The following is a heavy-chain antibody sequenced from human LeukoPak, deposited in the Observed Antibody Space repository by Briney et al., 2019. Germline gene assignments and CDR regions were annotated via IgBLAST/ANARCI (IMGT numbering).Heavy chain of an antibody. CDR1: GGSISSYY. J-gene: IGHJ4*02. Sequence: SETLSLTCTVSGGSISSYYWSWIRQPPGKGLEWIGYIYYSGSTNYNPSLKSRVTISVDTSKNQFSLKLSSVTAADTAVYYCATDCSGSSCYPAGFDYWGQGILVTVSS. D-gene: IGHD2-15*01. CDR3: ATDCSGSSCYPAGFDY. CDR2: IYYSGST. V-gene: IGHV4-59*01.